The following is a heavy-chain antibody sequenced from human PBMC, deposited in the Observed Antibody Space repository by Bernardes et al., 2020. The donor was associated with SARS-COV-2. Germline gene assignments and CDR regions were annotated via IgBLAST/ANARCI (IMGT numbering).Heavy chain of an antibody. CDR1: GGTFSSYT. CDR3: ARGGGYYDILTGYPHPYYYYGMDV. V-gene: IGHV1-69*02. J-gene: IGHJ6*02. CDR2: IIPILGIA. Sequence: SVKVSCKASGGTFSSYTISWVRQAPGQGLEWMGRIIPILGIANYAQKFQGRVTITADKSTSTAYMELSSLRSEDTAVYYCARGGGYYDILTGYPHPYYYYGMDVWGQGTTVTVSS. D-gene: IGHD3-9*01.